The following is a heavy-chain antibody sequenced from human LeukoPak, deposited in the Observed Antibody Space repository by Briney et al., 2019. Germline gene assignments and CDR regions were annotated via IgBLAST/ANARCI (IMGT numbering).Heavy chain of an antibody. V-gene: IGHV4-59*12. J-gene: IGHJ6*03. CDR1: GGSISSYY. CDR2: IYYSGST. CDR3: ARTHIAAAGGYYYYMDV. Sequence: SETLSLTCTVSGGSISSYYWSWIRQPPGKGLEWIGYIYYSGSTNYNPSLKSRVTMSVDTSKNQFSLKLSSVTAADTAVYYCARTHIAAAGGYYYYMDVWGKGTTVTVSS. D-gene: IGHD6-13*01.